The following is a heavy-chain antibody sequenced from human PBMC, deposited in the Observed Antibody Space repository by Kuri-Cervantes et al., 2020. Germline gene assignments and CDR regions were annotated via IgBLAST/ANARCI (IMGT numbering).Heavy chain of an antibody. V-gene: IGHV3-9*01. D-gene: IGHD6-19*01. CDR3: ARDYSIAVAGDNTWFDP. Sequence: SLKISCAASGFTFDDYAMHWVRQAPGKGLEWVSGISWNSGSIGYADSVKGRFTISRDSAKNTLYLQMNSLRAEDTAVYYCARDYSIAVAGDNTWFDPWGRGTLVTVSS. CDR2: ISWNSGSI. CDR1: GFTFDDYA. J-gene: IGHJ5*02.